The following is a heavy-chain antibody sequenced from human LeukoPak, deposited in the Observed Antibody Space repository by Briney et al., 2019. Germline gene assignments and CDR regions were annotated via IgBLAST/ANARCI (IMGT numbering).Heavy chain of an antibody. CDR3: AKVVAAMANWFDP. CDR2: IRYDGSNK. J-gene: IGHJ5*02. D-gene: IGHD2-15*01. CDR1: GFTFSSYG. Sequence: HSGRSLRLSCAASGFTFSSYGMHWVRQAPGKRLEWVAFIRYDGSNKYYADSVKGRFTISRDNSKNTLYLQMNSLRAEDTAVYYCAKVVAAMANWFDPWGQGTLVTVSS. V-gene: IGHV3-30*02.